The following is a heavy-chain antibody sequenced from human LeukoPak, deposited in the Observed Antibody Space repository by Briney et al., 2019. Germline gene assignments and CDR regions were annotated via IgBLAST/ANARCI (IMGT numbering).Heavy chain of an antibody. V-gene: IGHV4-39*07. D-gene: IGHD4-11*01. CDR2: IYYSGRT. J-gene: IGHJ4*02. Sequence: PSETLSLTCSVSGGSIRKSFYYWGWIRQPPGKGLEWIGNIYYSGRTYYNPSLNSRVTISIDTSKNQFSLKLSSVTAADTAVYYCARVWLTTVFSFDYWGQGTLVTVSS. CDR3: ARVWLTTVFSFDY. CDR1: GGSIRKSFYY.